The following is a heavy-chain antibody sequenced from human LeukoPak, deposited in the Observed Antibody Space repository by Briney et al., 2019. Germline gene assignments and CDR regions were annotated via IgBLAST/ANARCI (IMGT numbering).Heavy chain of an antibody. CDR3: AKDREVRGYYGLDV. V-gene: IGHV3-23*01. CDR2: ISASGGNT. Sequence: GGSLRLSCAVSGITLSNYAMSWVRQAPGKGLEWVSAISASGGNTYSADSVEGRFTISRDNSKNTVYLQMNSLTAEDTAVYYCAKDREVRGYYGLDVWGQGTTVTVSS. D-gene: IGHD3-10*01. CDR1: GITLSNYA. J-gene: IGHJ6*02.